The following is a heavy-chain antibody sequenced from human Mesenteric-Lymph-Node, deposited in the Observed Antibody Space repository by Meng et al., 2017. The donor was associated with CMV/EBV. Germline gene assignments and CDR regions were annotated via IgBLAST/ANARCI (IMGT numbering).Heavy chain of an antibody. CDR1: GGSISSSSYY. CDR3: ASLGYCSSTSCYVGFDP. D-gene: IGHD2-2*01. J-gene: IGHJ5*02. Sequence: GSLRLSYTVSGGSISSSSYYWGWIRQPPGKGLEWIGSIYYSGSTYYNPSLKSRVTISVDTSKNQFSLKLSSVTAADTAVYYCASLGYCSSTSCYVGFDPWGQGTLVTVSS. V-gene: IGHV4-39*01. CDR2: IYYSGST.